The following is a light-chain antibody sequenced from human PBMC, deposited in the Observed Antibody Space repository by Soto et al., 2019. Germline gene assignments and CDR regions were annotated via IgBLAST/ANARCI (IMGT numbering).Light chain of an antibody. CDR2: DAS. V-gene: IGKV3-11*01. Sequence: EIVLTQSPATLSLSPGERATLSCRASQSVSSYLAWYQQKPGQAPRLLIYDASNRATGIPARFSGSGSGTDFTLTISSLEPEYFAVYYCQQRSNWPIPFGQGTRLEIK. CDR3: QQRSNWPIP. J-gene: IGKJ5*01. CDR1: QSVSSY.